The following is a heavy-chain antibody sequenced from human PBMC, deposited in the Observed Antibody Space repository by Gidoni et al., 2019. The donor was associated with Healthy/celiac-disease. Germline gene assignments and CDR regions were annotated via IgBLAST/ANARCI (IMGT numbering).Heavy chain of an antibody. CDR3: ARVYCSGGSCYSYLDY. CDR2: INPSGGST. V-gene: IGHV1-46*01. Sequence: QVQLVQSGAEVKKPGASVKVSCKASGYTFTSYYMHWVRQAPGQGLEWRGIINPSGGSTSYAQKFQGRVTMTRDTSTSTVYMELSSLRSEDTAVYYCARVYCSGGSCYSYLDYWGQGTLVTVSS. CDR1: GYTFTSYY. J-gene: IGHJ4*02. D-gene: IGHD2-15*01.